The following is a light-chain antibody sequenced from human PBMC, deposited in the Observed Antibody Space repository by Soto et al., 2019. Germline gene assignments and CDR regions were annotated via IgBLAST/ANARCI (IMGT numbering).Light chain of an antibody. CDR2: EVS. V-gene: IGLV2-8*01. CDR3: SSYAGSNNLV. Sequence: QSALTQPPSASGSPGQSVTISCTGTSSDVGGYDYVSWYQHHPGKAPKLMIYEVSLRPSGVPDRFSGSKSGNTASLTVSGLRAEDEADYYCSSYAGSNNLVFGGGTKLPVL. J-gene: IGLJ3*02. CDR1: SSDVGGYDY.